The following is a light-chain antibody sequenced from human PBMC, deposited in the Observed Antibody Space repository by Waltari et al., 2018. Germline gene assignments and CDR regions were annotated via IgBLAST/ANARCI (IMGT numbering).Light chain of an antibody. V-gene: IGKV1-5*03. J-gene: IGKJ1*01. CDR2: KAS. CDR3: QQYNSYSG. CDR1: QSISSW. Sequence: DIQMTQSPSTLSASVGDRVTITCRASQSISSWLAWYQQKPGKAPKLLIYKASSLGSGVPSRFSGSGSGTEFTLTISSLQPDDFATYYCQQYNSYSGFGQGTKVEIK.